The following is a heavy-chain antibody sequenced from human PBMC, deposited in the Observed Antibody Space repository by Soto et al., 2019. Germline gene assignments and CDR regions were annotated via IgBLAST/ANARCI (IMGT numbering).Heavy chain of an antibody. D-gene: IGHD2-15*01. CDR3: VRTSLVVAAATREDY. V-gene: IGHV3-74*01. CDR2: INSDGSST. Sequence: EVQLVESGGGLVQPGGSLRLSCAASGFTFSSYWMHWVRQAPGKGLVWVSRINSDGSSTSYTDSVNGRFTISSKNAKKTLYRKMIRLRDEDTAVYYCVRTSLVVAAATREDYWGQGTLVTVSS. J-gene: IGHJ4*02. CDR1: GFTFSSYW.